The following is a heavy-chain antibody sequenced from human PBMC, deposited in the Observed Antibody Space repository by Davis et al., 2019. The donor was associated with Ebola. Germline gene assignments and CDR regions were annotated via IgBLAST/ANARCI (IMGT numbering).Heavy chain of an antibody. CDR2: VAHSRST. CDR3: AGDRGYIAVYAFDI. D-gene: IGHD6-19*01. Sequence: MPGGSLRLSCAVSGASITSAYWWRSVRQPQGKGRAWNGEVAHSRSTNYNPSLKSRVTISVNKSKNQFSLKLSSVTAADTAMYYCAGDRGYIAVYAFDIWGQGTVVTVSS. V-gene: IGHV4-4*02. CDR1: GASITSAYW. J-gene: IGHJ3*02.